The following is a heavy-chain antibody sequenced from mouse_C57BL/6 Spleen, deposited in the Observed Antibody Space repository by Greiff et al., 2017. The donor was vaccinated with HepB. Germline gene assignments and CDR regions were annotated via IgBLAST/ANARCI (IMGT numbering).Heavy chain of an antibody. J-gene: IGHJ2*01. CDR1: GYTFTSYG. V-gene: IGHV1-81*01. D-gene: IGHD2-12*01. Sequence: QVQLQQSGAELARPGASVKLSCKASGYTFTSYGISWVKQRTGQGLEWIGEIYPRSGNTYYNEKFKGKATLTADKSSSTAYMELRSLTSEDSAVYFCARAYYSGPGDYWGQGTTLTVSS. CDR3: ARAYYSGPGDY. CDR2: IYPRSGNT.